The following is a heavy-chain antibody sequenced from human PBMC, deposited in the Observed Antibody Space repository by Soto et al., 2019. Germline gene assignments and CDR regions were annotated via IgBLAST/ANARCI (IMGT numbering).Heavy chain of an antibody. CDR3: ARYEMVRGNPPPQLDSYYGMEV. V-gene: IGHV5-10-1*01. CDR1: GYSFTSYW. Sequence: GESLKISCKGSGYSFTSYWISWVRQMPGKGLEWMGRIDPSDSYTNYSPSFQGHVTISADKSISTAYLQWSSLKASDTAMDYCARYEMVRGNPPPQLDSYYGMEVWGKGPRVTV. D-gene: IGHD3-10*01. J-gene: IGHJ6*04. CDR2: IDPSDSYT.